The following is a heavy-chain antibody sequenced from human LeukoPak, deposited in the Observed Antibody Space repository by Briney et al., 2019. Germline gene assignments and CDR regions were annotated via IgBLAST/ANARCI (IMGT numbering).Heavy chain of an antibody. CDR3: ARDPNVLGITPYYFDF. J-gene: IGHJ4*02. D-gene: IGHD3-10*02. V-gene: IGHV3-21*01. Sequence: GGSLRLSCAASGFTFSSYSMNWVRQAPGKGLEWVSSISSSSSYIYYADSVKGRFTISRDNAKSSLFLKTDTLRGDDTGIYYCARDPNVLGITPYYFDFWGQGTLVTVSS. CDR2: ISSSSSYI. CDR1: GFTFSSYS.